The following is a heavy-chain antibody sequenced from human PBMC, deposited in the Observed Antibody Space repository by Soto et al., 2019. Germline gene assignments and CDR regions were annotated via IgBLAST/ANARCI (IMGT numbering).Heavy chain of an antibody. CDR2: IDSGGST. V-gene: IGHV3-66*01. Sequence: EVQMVESGGGLVQPGGSLRLSCAASGFTVSSNYMSWVLQAPGQGLEWVSVIDSGGSTYYADSVKGRFTITRDNSKNTLYLQMNSLRAEDTAVYYCARDIRGIAASWGQGTLVTVSS. D-gene: IGHD6-25*01. CDR3: ARDIRGIAAS. CDR1: GFTVSSNY. J-gene: IGHJ4*02.